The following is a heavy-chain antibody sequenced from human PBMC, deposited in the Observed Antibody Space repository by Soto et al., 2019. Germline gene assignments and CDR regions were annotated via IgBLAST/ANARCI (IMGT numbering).Heavy chain of an antibody. CDR3: ARVDSSGYQPFDY. J-gene: IGHJ4*02. D-gene: IGHD3-22*01. V-gene: IGHV4-30-4*01. CDR1: GGSISSVDYY. CDR2: IYYSGST. Sequence: SETLSLTCTVSGGSISSVDYYWSWIRQPPGKGLEWIGYIYYSGSTYYNPSLKSRVTISVDTSKNQFSLKLSSVTAADTAVYYFARVDSSGYQPFDYWGQGTLVTVS.